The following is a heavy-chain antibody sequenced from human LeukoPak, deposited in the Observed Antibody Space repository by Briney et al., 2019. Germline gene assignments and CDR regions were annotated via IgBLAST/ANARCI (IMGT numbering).Heavy chain of an antibody. V-gene: IGHV1-18*01. CDR1: GYAFSGYV. CDR2: VVPYNRKT. Sequence: ASVKVSSKASGYAFSGYVFGWVGRAPGQGLGWMGWVVPYNRKTNYSQKFQGRVTMTTDTSTNTAYLELRTLRSDDTAVYYCARGAPRGVWNFYFDYWGQGTLVTVSS. D-gene: IGHD1-7*01. CDR3: ARGAPRGVWNFYFDY. J-gene: IGHJ4*02.